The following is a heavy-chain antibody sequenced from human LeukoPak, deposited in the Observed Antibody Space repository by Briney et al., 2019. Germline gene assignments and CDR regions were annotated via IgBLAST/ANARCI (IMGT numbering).Heavy chain of an antibody. CDR3: AKTMTTVVTGWLFAFDI. J-gene: IGHJ3*02. D-gene: IGHD4-23*01. CDR1: GFTFSSYA. V-gene: IGHV3-23*01. Sequence: QSGGSLRLSCAASGFTFSSYAMSWVRQAPGKGLEWVSAISGSGGSTYYADSVKGRFTISRDNSKNTLYLQMNSLRAEDTAVYYCAKTMTTVVTGWLFAFDIWGQGTMVTVSS. CDR2: ISGSGGST.